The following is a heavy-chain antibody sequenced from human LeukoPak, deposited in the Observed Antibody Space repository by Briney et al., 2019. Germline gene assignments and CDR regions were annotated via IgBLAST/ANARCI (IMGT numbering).Heavy chain of an antibody. CDR3: ARDLQSRFADYYDSSGNAGAFDI. J-gene: IGHJ3*02. D-gene: IGHD3-22*01. V-gene: IGHV3-21*01. CDR2: ISSSSSYI. CDR1: GFTFSSYS. Sequence: GGSLRLSCAASGFTFSSYSMNWVRQAPGKGLEWVSSISSSSSYIYYADSVKGRFTISRDNAKNSLYLQMNSLRAEDTAVYYCARDLQSRFADYYDSSGNAGAFDIWGQGTMVTVSS.